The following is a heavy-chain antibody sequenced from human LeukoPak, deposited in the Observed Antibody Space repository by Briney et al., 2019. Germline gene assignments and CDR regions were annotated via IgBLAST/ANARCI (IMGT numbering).Heavy chain of an antibody. J-gene: IGHJ4*02. CDR3: ARDLSGVTGYTYGRGIDY. CDR2: IKKDGSEK. D-gene: IGHD5-18*01. V-gene: IGHV3-7*01. CDR1: GLTFSSYW. Sequence: GGSLRLSCAASGLTFSSYWMSWVRQAPGKGLEWVANIKKDGSEKYYVDSVKGRFTISRDNAKTSLYLQMYSLRAEDTAVYYCARDLSGVTGYTYGRGIDYWGQGTLVTVSS.